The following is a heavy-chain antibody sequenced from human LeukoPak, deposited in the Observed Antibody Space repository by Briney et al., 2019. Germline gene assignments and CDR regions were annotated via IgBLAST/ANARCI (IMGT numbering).Heavy chain of an antibody. Sequence: GGSLRLSCAASRFIFSNYAMHWVRQAPGKGLEWVAGISYDGGNKDYADSVKGRFTISRDNSRDTLYLIMNSLRAEDTAVYYCAREVATVTTRYFDYWGQGTLVTVSS. J-gene: IGHJ4*02. CDR1: RFIFSNYA. CDR2: ISYDGGNK. CDR3: AREVATVTTRYFDY. D-gene: IGHD4-17*01. V-gene: IGHV3-30-3*01.